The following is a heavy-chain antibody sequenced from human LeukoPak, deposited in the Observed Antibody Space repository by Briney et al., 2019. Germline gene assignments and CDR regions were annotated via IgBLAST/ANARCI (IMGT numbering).Heavy chain of an antibody. CDR3: ARAGVVPAPPLPRSLAMFDP. CDR2: ISYDGSNK. J-gene: IGHJ5*02. Sequence: PGRSLRLSCAASGFTFSSYAMHWVRQAPGKGLEWVAVISYDGSNKYYADSVKGRFTISRDNSKNTLYLQMNSLRAEDTAVYYCARAGVVPAPPLPRSLAMFDPWGQGTLVTVSS. V-gene: IGHV3-30-3*01. CDR1: GFTFSSYA. D-gene: IGHD2-2*01.